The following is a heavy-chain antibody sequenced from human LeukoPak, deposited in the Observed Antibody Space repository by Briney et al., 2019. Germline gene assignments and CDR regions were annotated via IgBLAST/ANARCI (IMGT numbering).Heavy chain of an antibody. CDR2: VSYDGSYK. J-gene: IGHJ4*02. D-gene: IGHD1-1*01. CDR3: ARAPGYGAAYYFDY. CDR1: GFTFSNFA. V-gene: IGHV3-30*04. Sequence: GGSLRLSCAATGFTFSNFAMHWVRQAPGKGLEWVAVVSYDGSYKYYADSVKGRFTISRDNSKNTLYLQMNSLRAEDTAVYYRARAPGYGAAYYFDYWGQGTLVTVSS.